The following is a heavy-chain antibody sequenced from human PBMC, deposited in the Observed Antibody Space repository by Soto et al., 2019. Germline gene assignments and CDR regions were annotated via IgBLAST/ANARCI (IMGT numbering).Heavy chain of an antibody. Sequence: EVQLVESGGGLAQPGRSLRLSCAASGFTFDDYAMHWVRQAPGTGLEWVSGISWNSDSIGYADSVKGRFTISRDNAKKSLYLQMNSLRAEDTALYYCASGRGYDILTGYYPYFDYWGQGTLVTVSS. CDR1: GFTFDDYA. CDR3: ASGRGYDILTGYYPYFDY. D-gene: IGHD3-9*01. J-gene: IGHJ4*02. V-gene: IGHV3-9*01. CDR2: ISWNSDSI.